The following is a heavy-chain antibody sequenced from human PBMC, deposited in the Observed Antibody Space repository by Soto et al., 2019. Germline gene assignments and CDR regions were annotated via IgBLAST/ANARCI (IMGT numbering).Heavy chain of an antibody. Sequence: QPGGSLRLSCAASGFTFSHYGMHWVRQAPGKGLEWVAIIWYDGSNKYYADSVKGRCTISRDNTKNTVYLQMNSLRVDDTAVYYCVRDEGRCPGYWGQGTLVTVSS. D-gene: IGHD3-10*01. CDR1: GFTFSHYG. J-gene: IGHJ4*02. CDR2: IWYDGSNK. V-gene: IGHV3-33*01. CDR3: VRDEGRCPGY.